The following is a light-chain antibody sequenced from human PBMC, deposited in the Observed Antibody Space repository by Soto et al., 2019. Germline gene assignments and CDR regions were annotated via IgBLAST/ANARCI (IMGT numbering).Light chain of an antibody. CDR2: GSS. V-gene: IGKV3-20*01. CDR3: QQHGNSPWT. Sequence: ETVLTQSPGTLSLSPGDRATLSCRASQTVSSSYLAWFQQKPGQAPRLLIYGSSSRATGIPDRFSGSGSGTDFTLTISRLEPEDFAVYYCQQHGNSPWTFGQGTKVDIK. CDR1: QTVSSSY. J-gene: IGKJ1*01.